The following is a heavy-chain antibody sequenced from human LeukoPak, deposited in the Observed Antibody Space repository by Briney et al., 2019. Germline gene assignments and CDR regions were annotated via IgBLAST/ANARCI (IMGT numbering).Heavy chain of an antibody. CDR1: GYTFTGYY. D-gene: IGHD6-13*01. V-gene: IGHV1-2*02. CDR2: INPNSGGP. CDR3: ARDAGGYSSSWYRRVDYYYYMDV. J-gene: IGHJ6*03. Sequence: AASVKVSCKASGYTFTGYYMHWVRQAPGPELEWMGWINPNSGGPNYAQKFQGRVTMTRDTSISTAYMELSRLRSDDTAVYYCARDAGGYSSSWYRRVDYYYYMDVWGKGTTVTVSS.